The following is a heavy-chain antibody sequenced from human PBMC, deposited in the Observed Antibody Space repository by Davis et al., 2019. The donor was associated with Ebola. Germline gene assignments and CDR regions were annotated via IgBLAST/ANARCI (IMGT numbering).Heavy chain of an antibody. CDR2: ISGSGGST. D-gene: IGHD3-9*01. CDR1: GFTFSSYA. Sequence: GGSLRLSCAASGFTFSSYAMSWVRQAPGKGLEWVSAISGSGGSTYYADSVKGRFTISRDNSKNTLYLQMNSLRAEDMAVYYCAKDPNQYYDILTGQTHYYYYGMDVWGQGTTVTVSS. CDR3: AKDPNQYYDILTGQTHYYYYGMDV. J-gene: IGHJ6*02. V-gene: IGHV3-23*01.